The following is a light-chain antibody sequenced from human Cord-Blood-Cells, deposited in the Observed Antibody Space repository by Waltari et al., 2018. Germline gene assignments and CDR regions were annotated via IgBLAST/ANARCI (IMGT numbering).Light chain of an antibody. J-gene: IGKJ1*01. CDR3: QQRSNWPWT. CDR2: DAS. Sequence: IVLPPSPPTLSLTLGERATISCRASQSVRSYLAWYQQKPGQAPRLLIYDASNRATGIPARFSGSGSGTDFTLTISSLEPEDFAVYYCQQRSNWPWTFGQGTKVEIK. CDR1: QSVRSY. V-gene: IGKV3-11*01.